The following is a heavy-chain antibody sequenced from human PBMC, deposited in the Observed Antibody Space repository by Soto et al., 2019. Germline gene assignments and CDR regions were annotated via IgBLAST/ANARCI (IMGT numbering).Heavy chain of an antibody. CDR3: AKGSFGFDY. CDR1: GVTFTSYS. V-gene: IGHV3-23*01. Sequence: EVQLLESGGGLVQPGGSLRLSCAASGVTFTSYSMTWVRQVPGEGLQWVSSISKSGDRTYYADSVKGLFTTSRDNSKNTLYLQMNILRVEDTAIYYCAKGSFGFDYEGKGTLVTVSS. D-gene: IGHD3-10*01. CDR2: ISKSGDRT. J-gene: IGHJ4*02.